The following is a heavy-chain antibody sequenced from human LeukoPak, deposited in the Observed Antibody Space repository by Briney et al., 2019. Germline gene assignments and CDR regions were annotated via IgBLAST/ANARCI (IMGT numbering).Heavy chain of an antibody. V-gene: IGHV3-23*01. CDR3: ARRLVTAGITDFFDC. CDR2: ISPAGDST. J-gene: IGHJ4*02. Sequence: GGSLRLSCAASGFTFSDYSMSWVRQAPGAGLEWVSAISPAGDSTTDADSVKGRFTISRDNSKSTLYPQMNGLTAEDTALYYCARRLVTAGITDFFDCWGQGTLVSVSS. CDR1: GFTFSDYS. D-gene: IGHD2-2*01.